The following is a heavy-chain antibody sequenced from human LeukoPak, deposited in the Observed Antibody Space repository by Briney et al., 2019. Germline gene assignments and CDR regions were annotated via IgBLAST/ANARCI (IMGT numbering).Heavy chain of an antibody. J-gene: IGHJ4*02. V-gene: IGHV3-9*01. CDR3: ARAGGSYEDYFDY. Sequence: GGSLRLSCAASGFTFDDYAMHWVRQAPGKGLEWVSGISRNSGSIGYADSVKGRFTISRDSAKNSLYLQMNSLRDEDTAVYYCARAGGSYEDYFDYWGQGTLVTVSS. D-gene: IGHD1-26*01. CDR1: GFTFDDYA. CDR2: ISRNSGSI.